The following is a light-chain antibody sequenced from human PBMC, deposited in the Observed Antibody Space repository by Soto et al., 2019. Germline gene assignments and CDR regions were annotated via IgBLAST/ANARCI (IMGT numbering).Light chain of an antibody. CDR2: AAS. CDR3: QQYYSYPRVT. J-gene: IGKJ3*01. Sequence: AIRLTKSQSPLSASTGARVTITCRASQGISSYLAWYQQKPGKAPKLLIYAASTLQSGVPSRFSGSGSGTDFTLTISCLQSEDFATYYCQQYYSYPRVTFGPGTKVDIK. CDR1: QGISSY. V-gene: IGKV1-8*01.